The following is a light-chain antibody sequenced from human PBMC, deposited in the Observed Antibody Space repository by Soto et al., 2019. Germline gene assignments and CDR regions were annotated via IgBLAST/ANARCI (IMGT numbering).Light chain of an antibody. CDR1: QGIDTS. V-gene: IGKV1-9*01. CDR3: QELQGYPMP. CDR2: APS. Sequence: IPVAQYLSCVSSSVGDWVSMAGGASQGIDTSLAWYQQKPGKAPKLLIYAPSNFQSGVPSRFSGSGSGTHFPLTIGSLQPEEFATYDRQELQGYPMPFRRGTRLEIK. J-gene: IGKJ5*01.